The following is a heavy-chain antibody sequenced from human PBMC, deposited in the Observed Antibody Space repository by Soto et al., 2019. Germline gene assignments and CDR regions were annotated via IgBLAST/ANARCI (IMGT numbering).Heavy chain of an antibody. J-gene: IGHJ6*02. Sequence: QVQLVESGGGVVQPGRSLRLSCAASGFTFSSYAMHWVRQAPGKGLEWVAVISYDGSNKYYADSVKGRFTISRDNPKNTLYLQMNSLRAEDTAVYYCARDRLVGHRRFLEWFYGMDVWGQGTTVTVSS. V-gene: IGHV3-30-3*01. D-gene: IGHD3-3*01. CDR3: ARDRLVGHRRFLEWFYGMDV. CDR1: GFTFSSYA. CDR2: ISYDGSNK.